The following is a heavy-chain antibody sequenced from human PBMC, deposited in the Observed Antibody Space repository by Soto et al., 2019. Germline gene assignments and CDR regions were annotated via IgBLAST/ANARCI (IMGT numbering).Heavy chain of an antibody. CDR1: RFTFSSYA. V-gene: IGHV3-23*01. Sequence: PGGSMRLSCAASRFTFSSYAMSWVRQDPGKGLEWVSAISGSGGSTYYADSVKGRFTISRDNSKNTLYLQMNSLRAEDTAVYYCAKDQEAVAGPVFDYWGQGTLVTVS. CDR2: ISGSGGST. D-gene: IGHD6-19*01. CDR3: AKDQEAVAGPVFDY. J-gene: IGHJ4*02.